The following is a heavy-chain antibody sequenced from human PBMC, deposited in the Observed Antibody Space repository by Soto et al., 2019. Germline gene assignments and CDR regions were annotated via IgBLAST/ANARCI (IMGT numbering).Heavy chain of an antibody. D-gene: IGHD5-12*01. J-gene: IGHJ6*02. CDR2: IYHSGST. Sequence: ASETLSLTCAVSGYSISSGYYWGWIRQPPGKGLEWIGSIYHSGSTYYNPSLKSRVTISVDTSKNQFSLKLSSVTAADTAVYYCAREDAEWLRNYYYYGMDVWGQGTTVTVSS. CDR3: AREDAEWLRNYYYYGMDV. V-gene: IGHV4-38-2*02. CDR1: GYSISSGYY.